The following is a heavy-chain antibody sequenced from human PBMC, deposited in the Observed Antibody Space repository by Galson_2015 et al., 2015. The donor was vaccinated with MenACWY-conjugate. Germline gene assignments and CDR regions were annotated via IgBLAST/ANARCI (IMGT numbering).Heavy chain of an antibody. Sequence: SLRLSCAASDFTVSSNYMSWVRQAPGKGLEWVSVIYSGGSTYYADSVKGRFTISRDNSKNTLYLQMNSLKTEDTAVYYCARGVGYCSGVTCYGPNDYLGQGTLVTVSS. J-gene: IGHJ4*02. CDR3: ARGVGYCSGVTCYGPNDY. CDR2: IYSGGST. CDR1: DFTVSSNY. D-gene: IGHD2-15*01. V-gene: IGHV3-53*05.